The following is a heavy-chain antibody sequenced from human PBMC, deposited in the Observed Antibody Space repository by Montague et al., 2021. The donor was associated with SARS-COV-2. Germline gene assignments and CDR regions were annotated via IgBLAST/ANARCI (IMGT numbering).Heavy chain of an antibody. CDR2: IYYSGST. Sequence: TLSLTCTVSGGSISSGGYYWSWIRQHPGKGLEWIGYIYYSGSTXXNPSLKSRVTISVDTSKNQFSLKLSSVTAADTAVYYCARVQGITMIVVVIGAFDIWGQGTMVTVSS. CDR1: GGSISSGGYY. D-gene: IGHD3-22*01. CDR3: ARVQGITMIVVVIGAFDI. V-gene: IGHV4-31*03. J-gene: IGHJ3*02.